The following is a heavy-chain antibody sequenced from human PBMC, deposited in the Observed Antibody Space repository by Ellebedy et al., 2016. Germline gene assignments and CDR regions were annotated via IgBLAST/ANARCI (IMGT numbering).Heavy chain of an antibody. CDR2: ISYDGGIK. CDR3: ARDPGYYYYGMDV. V-gene: IGHV3-33*05. Sequence: SCKASGYNFTSYYMHWVRQAPGKGLEWVAVISYDGGIKYYPDSVKGRFTISRDNSKNTLYLQMNSLRAEDTAVYYCARDPGYYYYGMDVWGQGTTVTVSS. CDR1: GYNFTSYY. J-gene: IGHJ6*02.